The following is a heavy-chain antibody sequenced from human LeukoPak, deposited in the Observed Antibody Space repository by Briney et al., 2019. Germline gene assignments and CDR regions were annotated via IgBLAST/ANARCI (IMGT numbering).Heavy chain of an antibody. D-gene: IGHD3-9*01. CDR3: ARARPYYDILTGKTGPGFDY. Sequence: ASVKVSCKASGYTFTSYYMHWVRQAPGQGLEWMGWISAYNGNTNYAQKLQGRVTMTTDTSTSTAYMELRSLRSDDTAVYYCARARPYYDILTGKTGPGFDYWGQGTLVTVSS. J-gene: IGHJ4*02. V-gene: IGHV1-18*04. CDR2: ISAYNGNT. CDR1: GYTFTSYY.